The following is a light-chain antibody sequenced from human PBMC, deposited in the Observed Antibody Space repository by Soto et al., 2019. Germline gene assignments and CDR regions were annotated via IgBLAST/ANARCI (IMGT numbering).Light chain of an antibody. CDR2: EVT. Sequence: QSVLTQPASVSGSPGQSIAISCTGTRSDVGAYNYVSWYQQHPGKAPKLMISEVTNRPSGVSDRFSGSKSGNTASLTISGLQAEDEADYYCSSFTSRFTFVFXTGTKLTVL. J-gene: IGLJ1*01. CDR3: SSFTSRFTFV. V-gene: IGLV2-14*01. CDR1: RSDVGAYNY.